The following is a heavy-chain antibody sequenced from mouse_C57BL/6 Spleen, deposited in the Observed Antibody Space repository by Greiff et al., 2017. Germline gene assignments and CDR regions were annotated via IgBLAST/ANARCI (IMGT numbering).Heavy chain of an antibody. D-gene: IGHD3-2*02. V-gene: IGHV1-26*01. Sequence: EVQLQESGPELVKPGASVKISCKASGYTFTDYYMNWVKQSHGKSLEWIGDINPNNGGTSYNQKFKGKATLTVDKSSSTAYMELRSLTSEDSAVYYCAHSSGYYAMDYWGQGTSVTVSS. CDR2: INPNNGGT. CDR1: GYTFTDYY. CDR3: AHSSGYYAMDY. J-gene: IGHJ4*01.